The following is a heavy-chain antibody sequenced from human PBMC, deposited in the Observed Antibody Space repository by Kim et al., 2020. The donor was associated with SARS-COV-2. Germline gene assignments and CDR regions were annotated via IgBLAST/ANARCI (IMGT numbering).Heavy chain of an antibody. D-gene: IGHD3-10*01. J-gene: IGHJ4*02. CDR3: ASLMWFGELWYDY. Sequence: SETLSLTCTVSGGSISSSSYYWGWIRQPPGKGLEWVGSIYYSGSTYYNPSLKSRVTISVDTSKNQFSLKLSSVTAADTAVYYCASLMWFGELWYDYWGQGTLVTVSS. CDR1: GGSISSSSYY. CDR2: IYYSGST. V-gene: IGHV4-39*01.